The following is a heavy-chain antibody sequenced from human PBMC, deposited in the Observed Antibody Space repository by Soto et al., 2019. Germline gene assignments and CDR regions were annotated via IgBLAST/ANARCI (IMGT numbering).Heavy chain of an antibody. CDR1: GYSFTSHY. CDR3: ARDQGGHDLFWCSDP. Sequence: ASVKVSCKAIGYSFTSHYMHWVRQAPGQGLEWMGTINCGGVNTAYAQKFQGRVTMTKDTSTSTVYMELTSLTSEDTAVYYCARDQGGHDLFWCSDPGGQGTLVTFS. V-gene: IGHV1-46*03. J-gene: IGHJ5*02. D-gene: IGHD3-3*01. CDR2: INCGGVNT.